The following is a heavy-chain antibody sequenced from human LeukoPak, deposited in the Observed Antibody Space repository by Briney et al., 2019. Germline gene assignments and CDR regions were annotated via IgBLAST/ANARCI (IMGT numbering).Heavy chain of an antibody. CDR3: ARAGAVVDNWFDP. V-gene: IGHV1-2*02. CDR2: INPNTGNT. CDR1: GNSFTGYY. Sequence: GASVKVSCKTSGNSFTGYYIHWVRQAPGQGLEWMGWINPNTGNTNYGQKFQVRVSMTRDTSINTAYMELSSLKSDDAAVYYCARAGAVVDNWFDPWGQGTLVTVSS. J-gene: IGHJ5*02. D-gene: IGHD2-15*01.